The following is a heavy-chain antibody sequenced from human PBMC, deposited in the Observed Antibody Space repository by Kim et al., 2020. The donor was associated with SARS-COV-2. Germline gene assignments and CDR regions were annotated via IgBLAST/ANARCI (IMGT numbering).Heavy chain of an antibody. Sequence: SETLSLTCTVSGGSISSGGYYWSWIRQHPGKGLEWIGYIYYSGSTYYNPSLKSRVTISVDTSKNQFSLKLSSVTAADTAVYYCATHYGGKGWWFDPWGQGTLVTVSS. CDR2: IYYSGST. CDR1: GGSISSGGYY. V-gene: IGHV4-31*03. CDR3: ATHYGGKGWWFDP. J-gene: IGHJ5*02. D-gene: IGHD4-17*01.